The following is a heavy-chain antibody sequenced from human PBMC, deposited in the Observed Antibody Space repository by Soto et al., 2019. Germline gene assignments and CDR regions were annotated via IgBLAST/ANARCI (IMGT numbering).Heavy chain of an antibody. Sequence: SVKVSCKASGGTFSSYAISWVLQAPGQGLEWMGGIIPIFGTANYAQKFQGRVTITADESTSTAYMELSSLRSEDTAVYYCARAEVAATHFGYWGQGXLVTVYS. CDR2: IIPIFGTA. D-gene: IGHD2-15*01. J-gene: IGHJ4*02. CDR1: GGTFSSYA. V-gene: IGHV1-69*13. CDR3: ARAEVAATHFGY.